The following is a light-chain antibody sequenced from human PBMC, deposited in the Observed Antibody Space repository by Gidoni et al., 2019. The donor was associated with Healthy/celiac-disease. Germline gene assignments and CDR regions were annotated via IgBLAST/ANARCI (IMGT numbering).Light chain of an antibody. CDR2: GAS. J-gene: IGKJ4*01. Sequence: EIVLTQSPATLSVSPGERATLSCRAGQSVSSNLAWYQQKPGQAPRLLIYGASTRATGIPARFSGSGSGTEFTLTISSLQSEDFAVYYCQQYNNWPPLTFXGXTKVXIK. CDR3: QQYNNWPPLT. V-gene: IGKV3-15*01. CDR1: QSVSSN.